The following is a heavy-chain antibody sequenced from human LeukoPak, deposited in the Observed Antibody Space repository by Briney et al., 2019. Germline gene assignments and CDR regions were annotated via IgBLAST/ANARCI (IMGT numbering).Heavy chain of an antibody. Sequence: SETLSLTCTVTGGSMSSYYWSWIRQPPGKGLEWIGYIYYSGSTKYNPSLKSRVTISVDTSKNQFSLKLNSVTAADTAVYYCARQLSGSSGLDYWGQGTLVTVSS. J-gene: IGHJ4*02. CDR2: IYYSGST. D-gene: IGHD6-19*01. CDR1: GGSMSSYY. V-gene: IGHV4-59*08. CDR3: ARQLSGSSGLDY.